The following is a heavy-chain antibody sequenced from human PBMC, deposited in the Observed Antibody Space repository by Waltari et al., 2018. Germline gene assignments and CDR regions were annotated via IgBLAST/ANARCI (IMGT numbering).Heavy chain of an antibody. D-gene: IGHD3-16*01. CDR3: VRSLYINYGSPGFEE. CDR2: ISPTGYDK. V-gene: IGHV3-48*03. J-gene: IGHJ3*01. Sequence: GGHLVPPGGSLRWSCGGPGFTFGGHYINWVRQTPEKGLEWISHISPTGYDKLYAASVRGRFTISRDSAKSVFLEMSRLRAEDTGVYYCVRSLYINYGSPGFEEWGPGTMVTVS. CDR1: GFTFGGHY.